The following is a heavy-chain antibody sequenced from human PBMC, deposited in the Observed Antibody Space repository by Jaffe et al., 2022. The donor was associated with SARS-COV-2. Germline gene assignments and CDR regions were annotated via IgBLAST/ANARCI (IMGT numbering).Heavy chain of an antibody. J-gene: IGHJ5*02. Sequence: QVQLVESGGGVVQPGRALRLSCAASGFTFNTYTMHWVRQAPGKGLEWVALILYDGSNKYYADSVKGRFTISRDNSKNTLYLQLNSLRPEDTAVYYCARAGELSWGQGTLVTVSS. CDR1: GFTFNTYT. CDR3: ARAGELS. D-gene: IGHD1-7*01. V-gene: IGHV3-30*04. CDR2: ILYDGSNK.